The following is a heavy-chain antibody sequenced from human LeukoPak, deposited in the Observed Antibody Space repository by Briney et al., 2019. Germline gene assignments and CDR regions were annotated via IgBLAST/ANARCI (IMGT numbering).Heavy chain of an antibody. CDR1: GFTVSSDY. Sequence: PGGSLRLSCAASGFTVSSDYISWVRQAPGKGLEWVSNITSSSSFTNYADSVMGRFTISRDNAKNSLYLQMNSLRAEDTAVYYCAREDYYSFDYWGQGTLVTVSS. CDR3: AREDYYSFDY. CDR2: ITSSSSFT. J-gene: IGHJ4*02. D-gene: IGHD3-22*01. V-gene: IGHV3-11*05.